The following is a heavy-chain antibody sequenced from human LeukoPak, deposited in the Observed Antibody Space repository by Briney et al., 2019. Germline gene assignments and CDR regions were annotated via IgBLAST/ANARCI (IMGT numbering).Heavy chain of an antibody. CDR2: INTDGSST. V-gene: IGHV3-74*01. Sequence: PGGSLRLSCAASGFTFSSYWMHWVRQAPGKGLVWVSRINTDGSSTNYADSVKGRFTIFSDNAKNKLFLQMNILSAEDTAVYYCARGLGGYTSCQAYWGQGTLVTVSS. J-gene: IGHJ4*02. CDR1: GFTFSSYW. D-gene: IGHD6-13*01. CDR3: ARGLGGYTSCQAY.